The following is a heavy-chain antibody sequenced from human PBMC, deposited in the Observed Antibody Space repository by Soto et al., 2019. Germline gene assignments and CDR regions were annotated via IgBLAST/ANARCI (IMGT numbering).Heavy chain of an antibody. Sequence: PGGFLSLSCAASGFTLRSYAMSWVRQAPGKGLEWVSGISGSGGSTYYADSVKGRFTISRDNSKNTLYLQMNSLRAEDTAVYYCAKGISGWYEGYFDYWGQGTLVTVSS. V-gene: IGHV3-23*01. CDR2: ISGSGGST. CDR1: GFTLRSYA. J-gene: IGHJ4*02. D-gene: IGHD6-19*01. CDR3: AKGISGWYEGYFDY.